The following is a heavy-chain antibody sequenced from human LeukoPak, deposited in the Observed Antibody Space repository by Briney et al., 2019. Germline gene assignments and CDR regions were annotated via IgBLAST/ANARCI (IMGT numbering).Heavy chain of an antibody. D-gene: IGHD6-13*01. J-gene: IGHJ6*03. CDR1: GFTFDDYG. CDR3: ARVAAAGTAYYYYYMDV. V-gene: IGHV3-20*03. Sequence: GGSLRLSYAASGFTFDDYGMSWVRQAPGKGLEWVSGINWNGGSTGYADSVKGRFTISRDNAKNSLYLQMNSLRAEDTALYYCARVAAAGTAYYYYYMDVWGKGTTVTVSS. CDR2: INWNGGST.